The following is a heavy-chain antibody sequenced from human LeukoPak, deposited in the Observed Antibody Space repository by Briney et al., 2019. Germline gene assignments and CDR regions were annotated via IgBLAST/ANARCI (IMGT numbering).Heavy chain of an antibody. CDR1: GYSFTNYW. CDR3: ARLGAREGATTQFDS. D-gene: IGHD1-26*01. J-gene: IGHJ4*02. CDR2: IYPGDSDT. Sequence: GESLKISCEASGYSFTNYWIAWVRQMPGKSPEWMGIIYPGDSDTTYSPSFQGQVTISADKSISTAYLQWSSLKASDTAMYYCARLGAREGATTQFDSWGQGTLVTVSS. V-gene: IGHV5-51*01.